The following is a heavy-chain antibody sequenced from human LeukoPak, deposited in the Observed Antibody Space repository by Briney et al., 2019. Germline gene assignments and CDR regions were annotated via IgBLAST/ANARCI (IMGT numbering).Heavy chain of an antibody. D-gene: IGHD3-22*01. CDR3: AKRDSSGSYPYYFDY. CDR2: IGGSDGST. CDR1: GFTFSSYA. J-gene: IGHJ4*02. V-gene: IGHV3-23*01. Sequence: GGSLRLSCAASGFTFSSYAMHWVRLAPGKGLEWVSAIGGSDGSTYYADSVKGRFTTSRDNSKDTLYLQMNSLRAEDTAVYYCAKRDSSGSYPYYFDYWGQGTLVTVSS.